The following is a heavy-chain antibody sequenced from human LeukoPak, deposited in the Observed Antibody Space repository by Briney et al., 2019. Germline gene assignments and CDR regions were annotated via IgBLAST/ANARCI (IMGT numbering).Heavy chain of an antibody. D-gene: IGHD3-10*01. Sequence: PGGSLRLSCAASGFSFSIFAMSWVRQAPGKGLEWVSVIYSVGSTYYADSVKGRFTISRDNSKNTLYLQMNSLRAEDTAVYYCARDGDYYGSGSYFDYWGQGTLVTVSS. CDR3: ARDGDYYGSGSYFDY. J-gene: IGHJ4*02. CDR1: GFSFSIFA. V-gene: IGHV3-53*01. CDR2: IYSVGST.